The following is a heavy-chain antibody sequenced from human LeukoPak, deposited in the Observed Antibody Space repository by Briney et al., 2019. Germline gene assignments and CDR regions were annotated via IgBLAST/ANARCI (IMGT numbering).Heavy chain of an antibody. CDR3: ARVDYYDTYAFDI. CDR1: GYTFTGYY. Sequence: GASVKVSCKASGYTFTGYYMHWVRQAPRQGLEWMGWINPNSGGTNYAQKFQGRVTMTWDTSISTAYMELSRLRSDDTAVYYCARVDYYDTYAFDIWGQGTMVTVSS. CDR2: INPNSGGT. J-gene: IGHJ3*02. D-gene: IGHD3-22*01. V-gene: IGHV1-2*02.